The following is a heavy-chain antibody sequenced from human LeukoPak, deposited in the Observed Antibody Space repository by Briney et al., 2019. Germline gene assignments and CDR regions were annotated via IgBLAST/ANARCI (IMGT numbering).Heavy chain of an antibody. V-gene: IGHV4-39*07. CDR1: GGSISSSSYY. Sequence: KPSETLSLTCTVSGGSISSSSYYWGWIRQPPGKGLEWIGSIYYSGSTYYNPSLKSRVTISVDTSKNQFSLKLSSVTAADTAVYYCARHDRDCSSTSCYHYMDVWGKGTTVTVSS. CDR3: ARHDRDCSSTSCYHYMDV. D-gene: IGHD2-2*01. CDR2: IYYSGST. J-gene: IGHJ6*03.